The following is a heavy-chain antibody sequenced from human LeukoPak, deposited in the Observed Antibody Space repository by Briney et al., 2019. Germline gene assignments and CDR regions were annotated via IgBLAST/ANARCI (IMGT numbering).Heavy chain of an antibody. D-gene: IGHD4-17*01. V-gene: IGHV1-69*02. CDR3: ARIDYGGIDH. J-gene: IGHJ4*02. CDR2: IIPILGIG. Sequence: SVTVSFKASGGTFTSYSISWVRQAPGQGLEWVGRIIPILGIGNYAQKVQGRVTITADKSTSTAYMELISLRSKDAAVYYSARIDYGGIDHWGQGTLVTVSS. CDR1: GGTFTSYS.